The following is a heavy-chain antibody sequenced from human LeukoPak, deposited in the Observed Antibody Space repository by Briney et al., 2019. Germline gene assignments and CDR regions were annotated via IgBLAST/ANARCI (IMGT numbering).Heavy chain of an antibody. CDR3: AEGRVVDLSLRYQEGFEY. D-gene: IGHD3-16*02. J-gene: IGHJ4*02. Sequence: SGGSLRLSCVASGFAFGTYGIHWVRQAPGKGLEWIGFIHFDGSNSFYANPVKGRFSISRDNSRNILYLQMNSLTAEDTAFYYCAEGRVVDLSLRYQEGFEYWGQGTQVTVSS. CDR1: GFAFGTYG. V-gene: IGHV3-30*02. CDR2: IHFDGSNS.